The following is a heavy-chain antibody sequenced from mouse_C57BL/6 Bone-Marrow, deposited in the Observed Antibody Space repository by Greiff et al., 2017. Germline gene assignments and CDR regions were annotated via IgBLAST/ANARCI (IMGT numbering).Heavy chain of an antibody. CDR1: GYTFTNYW. V-gene: IGHV1-63*01. J-gene: IGHJ3*01. CDR2: ISPGGGYT. Sequence: QVQLQQSGAELVRPGTSVKMSCKASGYTFTNYWIGWAKQRPGHGLEWIGDISPGGGYTNYNEKFKGKATLTADKSSSTAYRQFSSLTSEDSAIYYCARAGTGALFAYWGQGTLVTVSA. CDR3: ARAGTGALFAY. D-gene: IGHD4-1*01.